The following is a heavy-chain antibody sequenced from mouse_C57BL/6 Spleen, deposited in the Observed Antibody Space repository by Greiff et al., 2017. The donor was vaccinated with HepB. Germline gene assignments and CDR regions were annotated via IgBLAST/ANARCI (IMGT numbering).Heavy chain of an antibody. D-gene: IGHD2-2*01. CDR3: ARSGSGYYYAMDY. J-gene: IGHJ4*01. CDR1: GYTFTSYW. V-gene: IGHV1-7*01. CDR2: INPSSGYT. Sequence: QVHVKQSGAELAKPGASVKLSCKASGYTFTSYWMHWVKQRPGQGLEWIGYINPSSGYTKYNQKFKDKATLTADKSSSTAYMQLSSLTYEDSAVYYCARSGSGYYYAMDYWGQGTSVTVSS.